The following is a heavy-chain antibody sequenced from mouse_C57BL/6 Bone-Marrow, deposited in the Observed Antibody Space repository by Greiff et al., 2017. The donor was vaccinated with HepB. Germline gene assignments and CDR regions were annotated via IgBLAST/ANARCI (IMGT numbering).Heavy chain of an antibody. Sequence: EVKLVESGGGLVQPGESLKLSCESNEYEFPSHDMSWVRKTPEKRLELVAAINSDGGSTYYPDTMERRFIISRDNTKKTLYLQMSSLRSEDTALYYCARLYDYDAGDYAMDYWGQGTSVTVSS. D-gene: IGHD2-4*01. CDR1: EYEFPSHD. J-gene: IGHJ4*01. CDR2: INSDGGST. V-gene: IGHV5-2*01. CDR3: ARLYDYDAGDYAMDY.